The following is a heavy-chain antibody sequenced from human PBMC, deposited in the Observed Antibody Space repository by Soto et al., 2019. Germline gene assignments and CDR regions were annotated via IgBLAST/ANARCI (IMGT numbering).Heavy chain of an antibody. CDR3: ARGPGCYYYYGMDV. J-gene: IGHJ6*02. D-gene: IGHD2-8*01. CDR1: GFTVSSNY. V-gene: IGHV3-53*02. CDR2: IYSGGST. Sequence: EVQLVETGGGLIQPGGSLRLSCAASGFTVSSNYMSWVRQAPGKGLEWVSVIYSGGSTYYADSVKGRFTISRDNSKNTLYLQTNSLRAEDTAVYYCARGPGCYYYYGMDVWGQGTTVTVSS.